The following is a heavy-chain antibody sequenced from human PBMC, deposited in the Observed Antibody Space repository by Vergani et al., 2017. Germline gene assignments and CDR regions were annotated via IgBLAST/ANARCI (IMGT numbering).Heavy chain of an antibody. V-gene: IGHV3-33*06. CDR3: AKDTAMVNSYYYYGMDV. CDR1: GFTFSSYG. CDR2: IWYDGSNK. J-gene: IGHJ6*02. D-gene: IGHD5-18*01. Sequence: QVQLVESGGGVVQPGRSLRLSCAASGFTFSSYGMHWVRQAPGKGLEWVAVIWYDGSNKYYADSVKGRFTISRDNSKNTLYLQMNSLRAEDTAVYYCAKDTAMVNSYYYYGMDVWGQGTTVTVSS.